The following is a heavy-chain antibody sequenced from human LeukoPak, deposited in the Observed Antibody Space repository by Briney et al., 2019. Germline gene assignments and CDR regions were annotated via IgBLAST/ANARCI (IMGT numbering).Heavy chain of an antibody. Sequence: ASVKVSCKASGYTFTSYDINGVRQATGQGLEWMGWMNPNSGNTGYAQKFQGRVTMTRNTSISTAYMELSSLRSEDTAVYYCARRATLRGCPYLGYWGQGTLVTVSS. V-gene: IGHV1-8*01. D-gene: IGHD2-2*01. J-gene: IGHJ4*02. CDR1: GYTFTSYD. CDR3: ARRATLRGCPYLGY. CDR2: MNPNSGNT.